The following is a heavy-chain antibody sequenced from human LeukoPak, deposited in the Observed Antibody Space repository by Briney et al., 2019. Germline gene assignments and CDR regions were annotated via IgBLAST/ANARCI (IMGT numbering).Heavy chain of an antibody. CDR2: INPNSGGT. CDR1: GYTFTSYD. Sequence: ASVKVSCKASGYTFTSYDINWVRQATGQGLEWMGWINPNSGGTNYAQKFQGRVTMTRDTSISTACMELSRLRSDDTAVYYCARTRVRPMVRGVINWFDPWGQGTLVTVSS. V-gene: IGHV1-2*02. D-gene: IGHD3-10*01. CDR3: ARTRVRPMVRGVINWFDP. J-gene: IGHJ5*02.